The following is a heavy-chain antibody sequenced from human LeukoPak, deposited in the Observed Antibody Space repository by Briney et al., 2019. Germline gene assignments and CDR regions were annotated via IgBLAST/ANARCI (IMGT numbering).Heavy chain of an antibody. D-gene: IGHD6-6*01. CDR1: GYSISSGYY. Sequence: PSETLSLTCAVSGYSISSGYYWGWIRQPPGKGLEWIGSIYHSGSTYYNPSLKSRVTISVDTSKNQFSLKLSSVTAADTAVYYCARGAYSSSSHYNYYYMDVWGKGTTVAVSS. J-gene: IGHJ6*03. V-gene: IGHV4-38-2*01. CDR3: ARGAYSSSSHYNYYYMDV. CDR2: IYHSGST.